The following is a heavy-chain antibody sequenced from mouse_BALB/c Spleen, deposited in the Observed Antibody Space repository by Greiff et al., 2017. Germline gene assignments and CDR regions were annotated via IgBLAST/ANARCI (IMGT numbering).Heavy chain of an antibody. CDR2: IRLKSNNYAT. CDR3: TREGRHRAMDY. CDR1: GFTFSNYW. Sequence: EVQRVESGGGLVQPGGSMKLSCVASGFTFSNYWMNWVRQSPEKGLEWVAEIRLKSNNYATHYAESVKGRFTISRDDSKSSVYLQMNNLRAEDTGIYYCTREGRHRAMDYWGQGTSVTVSS. V-gene: IGHV6-6*02. J-gene: IGHJ4*01. D-gene: IGHD3-1*01.